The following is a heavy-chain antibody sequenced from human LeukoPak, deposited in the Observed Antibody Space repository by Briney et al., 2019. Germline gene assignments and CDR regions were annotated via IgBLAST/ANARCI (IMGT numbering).Heavy chain of an antibody. J-gene: IGHJ3*02. CDR3: ANSGWYSSSWYAFDI. D-gene: IGHD6-13*01. Sequence: GGSLRLSCAASGFTFSSYAMSWVRQAPGKGLEWVSAISGSGGSTYYADSVKGRFTISRDNSKNTLYLQMNSLRAEDTAVYYCANSGWYSSSWYAFDIWGHGTMVTVSS. CDR2: ISGSGGST. CDR1: GFTFSSYA. V-gene: IGHV3-23*01.